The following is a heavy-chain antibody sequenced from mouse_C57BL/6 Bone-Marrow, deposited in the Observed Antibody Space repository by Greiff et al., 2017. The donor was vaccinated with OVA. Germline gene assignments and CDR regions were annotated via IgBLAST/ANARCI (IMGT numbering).Heavy chain of an antibody. Sequence: DVMLVESGGDLVKPGGSLKLSCAASGFTFSSYGMSWVRQTPDKRLEWVATISSGGSYTYYPDSVKGRFTISRDNAKNTLYLQMSSLKSEDTAMYYCARCYYYAMDYWGQGTSVTVSS. D-gene: IGHD3-3*01. CDR1: GFTFSSYG. V-gene: IGHV5-6*02. CDR3: ARCYYYAMDY. CDR2: ISSGGSYT. J-gene: IGHJ4*01.